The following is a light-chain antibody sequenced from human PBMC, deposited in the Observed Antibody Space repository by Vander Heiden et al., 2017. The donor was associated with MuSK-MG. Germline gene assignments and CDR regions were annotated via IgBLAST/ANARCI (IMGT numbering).Light chain of an antibody. V-gene: IGKV3-20*01. Sequence: VLARSPGTLSLSPGERATLACRPRQSVSSSYLAWYQQKPGQAPRRRIYGASSRATGIPDRFSGSGSGTDFTLTISRREPEDFAVYYCQRYGSSPPWTFGQGTKVEIK. CDR2: GAS. J-gene: IGKJ1*01. CDR3: QRYGSSPPWT. CDR1: QSVSSSY.